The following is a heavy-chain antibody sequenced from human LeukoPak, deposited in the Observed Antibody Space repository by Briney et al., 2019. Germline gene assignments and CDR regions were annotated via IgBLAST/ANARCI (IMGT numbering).Heavy chain of an antibody. V-gene: IGHV3-33*06. Sequence: GRSLRLSCAASGFTFSSYGMHWVRQAPGKGLEWVAVIWYDGSNKYYADSVKGRFTISRDNSKNTLYLQMNSLRAEDTAVYYCAKEGEYSSSWYEPYFDYWGQGTLVTVSS. CDR2: IWYDGSNK. CDR3: AKEGEYSSSWYEPYFDY. CDR1: GFTFSSYG. D-gene: IGHD6-13*01. J-gene: IGHJ4*02.